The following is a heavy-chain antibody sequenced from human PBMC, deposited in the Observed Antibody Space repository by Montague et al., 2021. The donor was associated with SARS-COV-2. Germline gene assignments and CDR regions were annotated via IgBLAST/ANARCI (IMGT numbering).Heavy chain of an antibody. CDR1: GFSFSQDW. Sequence: SLRLSCAGSGFSFSQDWFHLVRQPPGKGLVWVARIDEDGGITDHXXSLRVLFTISRDNARDTLYLQMNSLRADGTAVYHCVRDLCGGRDHWGQGTLVTVSS. CDR3: VRDLCGGRDH. V-gene: IGHV3-74*01. D-gene: IGHD3-16*01. J-gene: IGHJ4*02. CDR2: IDEDGGIT.